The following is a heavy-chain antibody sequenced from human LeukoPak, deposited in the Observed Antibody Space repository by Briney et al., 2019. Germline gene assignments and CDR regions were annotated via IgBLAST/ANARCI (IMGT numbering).Heavy chain of an antibody. V-gene: IGHV4-59*08. D-gene: IGHD3-22*01. CDR3: ARGYYYDSSGYQFDY. J-gene: IGHJ4*02. CDR2: IYYSGST. CDR1: GGSISSYY. Sequence: PSETLSLTCTVSGGSISSYYWSWIRQPPGKGLEWIGYIYYSGSTNYNPSLKSRVTISVDTSKNQFSLKLSSVTAADTAVYYCARGYYYDSSGYQFDYWGQGTLVTVSS.